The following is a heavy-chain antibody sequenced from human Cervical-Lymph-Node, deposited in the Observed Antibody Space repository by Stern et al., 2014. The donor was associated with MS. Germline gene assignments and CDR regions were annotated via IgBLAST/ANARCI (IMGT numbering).Heavy chain of an antibody. CDR2: INAGNDNT. Sequence: VQLVQSGAEVKKPGDSMKLSCKASGYTITAYMMHWVRQAPGQRFEWMGWINAGNDNTKYSEKFQGRVTITRDTPASTVYLELSSLKSEDTAVYYCARASRIDNSRGRGMDVWGQGTTVTVSS. D-gene: IGHD4-23*01. J-gene: IGHJ6*02. CDR1: GYTITAYM. V-gene: IGHV1-3*01. CDR3: ARASRIDNSRGRGMDV.